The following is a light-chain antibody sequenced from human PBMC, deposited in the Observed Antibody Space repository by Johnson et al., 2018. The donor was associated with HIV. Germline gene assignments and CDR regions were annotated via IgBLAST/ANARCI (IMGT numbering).Light chain of an antibody. V-gene: IGLV1-51*01. Sequence: QSVLTQPPSVSAAPGQKVTISCSGSSSNIGNNYVSWYQQLPGTAPKLLIYDNNKRPSGIPDRFSGSKSGKSATLGITGLQTGDEADYYCGTWDSSLRGYVFGTGTKVTVL. CDR2: DNN. J-gene: IGLJ1*01. CDR3: GTWDSSLRGYV. CDR1: SSNIGNNY.